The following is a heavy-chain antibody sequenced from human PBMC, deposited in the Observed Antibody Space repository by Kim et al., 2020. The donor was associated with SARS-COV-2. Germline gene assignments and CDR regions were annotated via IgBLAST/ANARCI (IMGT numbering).Heavy chain of an antibody. CDR1: GFRFSTHA. CDR2: IWSDGSYQ. V-gene: IGHV3-33*01. Sequence: GGSLRLSCAASGFRFSTHAMHWVRQAPGKGLEWLAAIWSDGSYQYYADSVKGRFTISRDNSMNTLYLQMDSLSAEDTAMYYCVRDYNNGIPWYWFDPWGQGTLVTVSS. CDR3: VRDYNNGIPWYWFDP. J-gene: IGHJ5*02. D-gene: IGHD2-8*01.